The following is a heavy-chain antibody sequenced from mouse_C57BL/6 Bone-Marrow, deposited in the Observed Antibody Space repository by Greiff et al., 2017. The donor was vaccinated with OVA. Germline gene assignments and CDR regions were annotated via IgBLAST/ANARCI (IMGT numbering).Heavy chain of an antibody. V-gene: IGHV2-5*01. J-gene: IGHJ4*01. CDR1: GFSLTSYG. CDR3: AKPFMDY. Sequence: QVQLQQSGPGLVQPSQSLSITCTVSGFSLTSYGVHWVRQSPGKGLEWMGVLWRGGSTDYNAAFMSRLSITKDNTKSQVFVKMISLQANDTAIYYSAKPFMDYWGQGTSVTVSS. CDR2: LWRGGST.